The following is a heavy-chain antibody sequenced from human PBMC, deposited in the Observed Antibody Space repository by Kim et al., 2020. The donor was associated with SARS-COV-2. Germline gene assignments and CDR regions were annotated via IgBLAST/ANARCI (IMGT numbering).Heavy chain of an antibody. CDR1: GGSFSGYY. CDR3: ARGPPVAARPFRYYYGMDV. D-gene: IGHD6-6*01. J-gene: IGHJ6*02. Sequence: SETLSLTCAVYGGSFSGYYWSWIRQPPGKGLEWIGEINHSGSTNYNPSLKSRVTISVDTSKNQFSLKLSSVTAADTAVYYCARGPPVAARPFRYYYGMDVWGQGTTVTVSS. CDR2: INHSGST. V-gene: IGHV4-34*01.